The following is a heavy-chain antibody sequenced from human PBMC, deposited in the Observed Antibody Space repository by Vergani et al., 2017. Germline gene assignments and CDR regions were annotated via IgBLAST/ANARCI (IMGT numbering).Heavy chain of an antibody. CDR1: GFTFDDYA. Sequence: EVQLVESGGGLVQPGRSLRLSCAASGFTFDDYAMHWVRQAPGKGLEWVSGISWNSGSIGYADSVKGRFTISRDNAKNSLYLQMNSLRAEDTAVYYCASFPGGRPMVRERSFYMDVWGKGTTVTVSS. CDR2: ISWNSGSI. D-gene: IGHD3-10*01. J-gene: IGHJ6*03. V-gene: IGHV3-9*01. CDR3: ASFPGGRPMVRERSFYMDV.